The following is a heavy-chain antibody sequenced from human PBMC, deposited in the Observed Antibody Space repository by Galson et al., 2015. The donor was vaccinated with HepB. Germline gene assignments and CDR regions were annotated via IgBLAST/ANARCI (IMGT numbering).Heavy chain of an antibody. CDR3: ATSPRGSGLAVYYMDV. CDR1: GHTLTKSP. CDR2: FDPEDGEP. Sequence: SVKVSCKVSGHTLTKSPTLWVRQAPGKGLEWMGGFDPEDGEPMYAQKFQGRVTMTEDTSTNTASMELSSLRYEDTAVYYCATSPRGSGLAVYYMDVWGEGTTVTVSS. D-gene: IGHD6-19*01. J-gene: IGHJ6*03. V-gene: IGHV1-24*01.